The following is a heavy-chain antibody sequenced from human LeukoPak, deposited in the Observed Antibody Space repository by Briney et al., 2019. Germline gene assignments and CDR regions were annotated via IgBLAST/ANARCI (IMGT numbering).Heavy chain of an antibody. Sequence: GGSLRLSCAASGFTFNTHGMHWVRQAPGKGLEWVAAIWFDGSVKHYSDAVRGRFTISRDNSLNTLYLQMNSLRVEDTAIYYCAKDTAVQFLEPAFWGQGTLVTVSS. J-gene: IGHJ4*02. CDR2: IWFDGSVK. V-gene: IGHV3-33*06. CDR3: AKDTAVQFLEPAF. CDR1: GFTFNTHG. D-gene: IGHD3-3*01.